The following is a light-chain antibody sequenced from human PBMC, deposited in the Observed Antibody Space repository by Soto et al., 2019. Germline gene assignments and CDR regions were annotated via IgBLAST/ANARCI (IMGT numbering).Light chain of an antibody. Sequence: QSVLTQPPSVSGAPGQRVTISCTGSSSNIGAGYDVHWYQQLPGTAPKLLIYGNSNRPSRIPDRFSDSKSGTSASLAITGLQAEDEADYYCQSYDSSLSGYVFGTGTKLTVL. CDR1: SSNIGAGYD. CDR2: GNS. V-gene: IGLV1-40*01. CDR3: QSYDSSLSGYV. J-gene: IGLJ1*01.